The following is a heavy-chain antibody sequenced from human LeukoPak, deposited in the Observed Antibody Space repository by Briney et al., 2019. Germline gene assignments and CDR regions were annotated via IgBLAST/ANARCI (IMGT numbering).Heavy chain of an antibody. J-gene: IGHJ4*02. Sequence: GGSLRLSCTASGFTFSNYGMHWVRQAPGKGLEWMAAISYDGNNNYYTYSVKGRFTVSRDNSKNTLYLQMNSLRGEDTGVYYCARDRGGNEFDYWGQGTLVTVSS. CDR1: GFTFSNYG. CDR3: ARDRGGNEFDY. CDR2: ISYDGNNN. D-gene: IGHD4-23*01. V-gene: IGHV3-30*03.